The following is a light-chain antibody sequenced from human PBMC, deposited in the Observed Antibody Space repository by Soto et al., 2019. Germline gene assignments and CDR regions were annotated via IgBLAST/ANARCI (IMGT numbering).Light chain of an antibody. CDR3: QHYNSFSEA. V-gene: IGKV1-5*03. J-gene: IGKJ1*01. CDR2: KAS. CDR1: QSISNW. Sequence: IQMTQSPAALPASVGDRVTITCRASQSISNWLAWYQQKPGKAPKLLIYKASTLKSGVPSRFSGSGSGTEFTLTISSLQPDDFATYYCQHYNSFSEAFGQGTKADI.